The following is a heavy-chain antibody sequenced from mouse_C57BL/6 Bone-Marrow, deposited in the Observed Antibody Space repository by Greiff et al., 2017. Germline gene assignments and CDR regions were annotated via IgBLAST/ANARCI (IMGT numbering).Heavy chain of an antibody. CDR1: GYTFTSYG. CDR3: ARKGIYGIIYYFDY. J-gene: IGHJ2*01. CDR2: IYPRSGNT. V-gene: IGHV1-81*01. D-gene: IGHD1-1*01. Sequence: VKLQESGAELARPGASVKLSCKASGYTFTSYGISWVKQRTGQGLEWIGEIYPRSGNTYYNEKFKGKATLTADKSSSTAYMELRSLTSEDSAVYFCARKGIYGIIYYFDYWGQGTTLTVSS.